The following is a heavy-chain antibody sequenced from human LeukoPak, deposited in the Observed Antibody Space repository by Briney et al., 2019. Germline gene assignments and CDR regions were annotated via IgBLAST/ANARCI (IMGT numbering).Heavy chain of an antibody. Sequence: SVKVSCKASGGTFSSYAISWVRQAPGQGLEWMGGIIPISGTANYAQKFQGRVTITADESTSTAYMELSSLRSEDTAVYYCARGRWELLAGLLFVYWGQGTLVTVSS. CDR1: GGTFSSYA. CDR2: IIPISGTA. V-gene: IGHV1-69*13. D-gene: IGHD1-26*01. CDR3: ARGRWELLAGLLFVY. J-gene: IGHJ4*02.